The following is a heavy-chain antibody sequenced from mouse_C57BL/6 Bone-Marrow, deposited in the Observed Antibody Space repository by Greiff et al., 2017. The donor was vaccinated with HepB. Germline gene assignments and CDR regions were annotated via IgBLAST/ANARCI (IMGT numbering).Heavy chain of an antibody. CDR3: ARDTIVTAFAY. V-gene: IGHV5-4*01. CDR1: GFTFSSYA. J-gene: IGHJ3*01. D-gene: IGHD2-5*01. Sequence: EVKLVESGGGLVKPGGSLKLSCAASGFTFSSYAMSWVRQTPEKRLEWVATISDGGSYTYYPDNVKGRFTISRDNAKNNLYLQMSHLKSEDTAMYYCARDTIVTAFAYWGQGTLVTVSA. CDR2: ISDGGSYT.